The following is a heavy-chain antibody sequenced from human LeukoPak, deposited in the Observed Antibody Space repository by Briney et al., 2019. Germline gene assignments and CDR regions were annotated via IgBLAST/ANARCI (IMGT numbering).Heavy chain of an antibody. CDR2: ISSNGGST. V-gene: IGHV3-64*01. Sequence: GGSLRLSCAASGFSFSTYAMHWVRQAPGKGLEYVSTISSNGGSTYYVNSVKGGFTISRDNSKDTLYLQLGSLRGEDTAVYYCAKDGAGSSAYYYFEYWGLGTLVTVSS. J-gene: IGHJ4*02. CDR1: GFSFSTYA. CDR3: AKDGAGSSAYYYFEY. D-gene: IGHD6-25*01.